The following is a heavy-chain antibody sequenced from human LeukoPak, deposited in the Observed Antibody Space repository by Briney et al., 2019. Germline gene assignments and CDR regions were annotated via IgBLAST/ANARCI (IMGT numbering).Heavy chain of an antibody. J-gene: IGHJ6*03. Sequence: SETLSLTCTVSGGSISSYYWSWIRQPPGKGLEWIGYIYYSGSTNYNPSLKSRVTISVDTSKNQFSLKLSSVTAADTAVYYCARARSSSWYMDVWGQGTTVTVSS. CDR3: ARARSSSWYMDV. D-gene: IGHD6-13*01. CDR1: GGSISSYY. V-gene: IGHV4-59*01. CDR2: IYYSGST.